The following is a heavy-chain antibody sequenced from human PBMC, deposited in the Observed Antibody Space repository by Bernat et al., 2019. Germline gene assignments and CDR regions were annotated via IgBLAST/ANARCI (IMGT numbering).Heavy chain of an antibody. J-gene: IGHJ4*02. D-gene: IGHD2-2*01. CDR2: ISVSGGRT. CDR1: GFTFSSYA. CDR3: AKDSPHPLHCSGTNCYGRAFDY. V-gene: IGHV3-23*01. Sequence: EVQLLESGGGLVQPGGSLRLSCAASGFTFSSYALSWVRQAPGKGLEWVSAISVSGGRTYYADSARGRFTISRDSSKSTLYLQMNSLRAEDTAVYYCAKDSPHPLHCSGTNCYGRAFDYWGQGTLVTVSS.